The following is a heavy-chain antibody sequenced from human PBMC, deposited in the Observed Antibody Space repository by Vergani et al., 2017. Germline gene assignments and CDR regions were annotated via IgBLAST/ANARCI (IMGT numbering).Heavy chain of an antibody. CDR3: ARGVDGYNPFDY. D-gene: IGHD5-24*01. V-gene: IGHV4-30-2*01. CDR2: IYYSGST. J-gene: IGHJ4*02. CDR1: GGSISSGGYS. Sequence: QLQLQESGSGLVKPSQTLSLTCAVSGGSISSGGYSWSWIRQPPGKGLEWIGYIYYSGSTYYNQSLKSRVTISVDRSKNQFSLKLSSVTAAETAVYYCARGVDGYNPFDYWGQGTLVTVSS.